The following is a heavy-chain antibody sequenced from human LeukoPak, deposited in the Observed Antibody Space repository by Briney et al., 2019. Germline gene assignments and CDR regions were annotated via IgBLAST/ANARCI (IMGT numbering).Heavy chain of an antibody. CDR3: ARRYSSSWCYFDY. CDR2: IYYSGST. D-gene: IGHD6-13*01. Sequence: SETLSLTCTVSGGSISSSSYYWGWIRQPPGKGLEWIGSIYYSGSTYYNPSLKSRVTISVDTSKNQFSLKLSSVTAADTAVYYRARRYSSSWCYFDYWGQGTLVTVSS. CDR1: GGSISSSSYY. V-gene: IGHV4-39*01. J-gene: IGHJ4*02.